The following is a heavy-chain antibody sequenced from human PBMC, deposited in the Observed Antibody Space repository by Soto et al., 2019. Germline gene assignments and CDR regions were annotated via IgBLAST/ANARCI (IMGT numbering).Heavy chain of an antibody. Sequence: PGGSLRLSCAASGFTFSSYSMNWVRQAPGKGLEWVSSISSSSSYIYYADSVKGRFTISRDNAKNSLYLQMNSLRAEDTAVYYCARWGEYQLLWVDYYYYGMDVWGQGTTVTVSS. J-gene: IGHJ6*02. CDR3: ARWGEYQLLWVDYYYYGMDV. CDR2: ISSSSSYI. V-gene: IGHV3-21*01. CDR1: GFTFSSYS. D-gene: IGHD2-2*01.